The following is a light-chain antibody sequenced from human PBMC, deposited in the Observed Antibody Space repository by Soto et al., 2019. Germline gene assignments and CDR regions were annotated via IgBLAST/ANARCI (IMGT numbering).Light chain of an antibody. CDR1: QSVSSS. V-gene: IGKV3-15*01. CDR2: GAS. J-gene: IGKJ1*01. Sequence: EAVMTQSPATLSVSPGERATLSCRASQSVSSSLAWYQQRPGQAPRLLIYGASTRATGIPVRFSGSGSGTEFTLTISSLQSEDFAVYYCQQYNNWPGTFGQGTKVEIK. CDR3: QQYNNWPGT.